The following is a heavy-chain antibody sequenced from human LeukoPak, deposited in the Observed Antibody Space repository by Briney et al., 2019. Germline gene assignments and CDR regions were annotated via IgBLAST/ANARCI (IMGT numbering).Heavy chain of an antibody. CDR3: ARVVDTASSRYYYGMDV. CDR2: ISYDGSNK. CDR1: GFTFSSYA. V-gene: IGHV3-30*04. Sequence: GGSLRLSCAASGFTFSSYAVHWVRQAPGKGLEWVAVISYDGSNKYYADSVKGRFTISRDNSKNTLYLQMNSLGAEDTAVYYCARVVDTASSRYYYGMDVWGKGTTVTVSS. J-gene: IGHJ6*04. D-gene: IGHD5-18*01.